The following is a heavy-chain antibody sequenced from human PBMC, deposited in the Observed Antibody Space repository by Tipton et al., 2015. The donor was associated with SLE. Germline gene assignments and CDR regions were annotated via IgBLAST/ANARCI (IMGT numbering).Heavy chain of an antibody. CDR1: GFTFDDYT. Sequence: SLRLSCAASGFTFDDYTMHWVRQAPGKGLEWVSLISWDGGSTYYADSVKGRFTISRDNGKNSLYLQMNSLRAEDTALYYCARSYYYDSSGYSIWGQGTMVTVSS. CDR2: ISWDGGST. V-gene: IGHV3-43*01. J-gene: IGHJ3*02. D-gene: IGHD3-22*01. CDR3: ARSYYYDSSGYSI.